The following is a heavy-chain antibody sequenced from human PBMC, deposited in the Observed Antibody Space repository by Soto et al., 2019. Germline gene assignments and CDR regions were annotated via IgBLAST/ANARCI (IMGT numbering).Heavy chain of an antibody. V-gene: IGHV4-34*01. CDR1: GGSFIAHY. CDR2: INHSGGT. CDR3: ARGSVDTVDTSGFYEY. D-gene: IGHD3-22*01. Sequence: SETLSLTCAVDGGSFIAHYGSWIRQPPGKGLEWIGEINHSGGTSYNPSLKSRVTISVDTSKSQFSLKLTSVTAADRAVYYCARGSVDTVDTSGFYEYWGQATPVTASS. J-gene: IGHJ1*01.